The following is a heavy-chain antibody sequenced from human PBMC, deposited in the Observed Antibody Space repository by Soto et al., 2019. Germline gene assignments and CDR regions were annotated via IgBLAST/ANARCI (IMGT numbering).Heavy chain of an antibody. J-gene: IGHJ5*02. CDR2: ISAYNGNT. D-gene: IGHD2-15*01. CDR1: GYTFTSYG. V-gene: IGHV1-18*01. CDR3: ARTEGGSCSGGSCYEENWFDH. Sequence: QVQLVQSGAEVKKPGASVKVSCNASGYTFTSYGISWVRQAPGQGLEWMGWISAYNGNTNYAQKLQGRVTMTKDTSTSTAYMELRRLRSDDTAVDYCARTEGGSCSGGSCYEENWFDHWGQGTLVTVSS.